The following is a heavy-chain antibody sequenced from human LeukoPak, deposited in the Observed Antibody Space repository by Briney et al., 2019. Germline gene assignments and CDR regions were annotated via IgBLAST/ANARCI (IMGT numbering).Heavy chain of an antibody. CDR1: GGTFSSYA. V-gene: IGHV1-69*13. CDR3: ASLANRDVEVAAAGTDY. J-gene: IGHJ4*02. D-gene: IGHD6-13*01. CDR2: IIPIFGTA. Sequence: GASVKVSCKASGGTFSSYAISWERQAPGQGLEWMGGIIPIFGTANYAQKFQGRVTITADESTSTAYMELSSLRSEDTAVYYCASLANRDVEVAAAGTDYWGQGTLVTVSS.